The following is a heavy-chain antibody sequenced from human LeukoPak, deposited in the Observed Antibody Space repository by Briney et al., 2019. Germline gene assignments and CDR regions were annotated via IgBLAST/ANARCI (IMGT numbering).Heavy chain of an antibody. CDR1: GGSISSFC. CDR2: VYSSGNT. V-gene: IGHV4-59*08. D-gene: IGHD1-7*01. J-gene: IGHJ5*02. CDR3: ARLYSQNYFDP. Sequence: SETLSLTCTVSGGSISSFCGSWIRQPPGKGLEWIGYVYSSGNTNYNPSLKSRVTISVDTSKNQFSLRLSSVTAADTAVYYCARLYSQNYFDPWGQGALVTVSS.